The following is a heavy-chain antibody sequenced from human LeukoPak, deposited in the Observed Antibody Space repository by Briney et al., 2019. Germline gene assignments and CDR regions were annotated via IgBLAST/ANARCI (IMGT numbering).Heavy chain of an antibody. CDR1: GYTFTSNY. D-gene: IGHD2-2*01. V-gene: IGHV1-46*01. J-gene: IGHJ6*03. CDR3: ARAGLPAASYYYYMDV. Sequence: ASVKLSCKASGYTFTSNYMHWVRQAPGQGLEWMGIINPSGGSTSYAQKFQGRVTMTRDTSTSTVYMELSSLRSEDTAVYYCARAGLPAASYYYYMDVWGKGTTVTVSS. CDR2: INPSGGST.